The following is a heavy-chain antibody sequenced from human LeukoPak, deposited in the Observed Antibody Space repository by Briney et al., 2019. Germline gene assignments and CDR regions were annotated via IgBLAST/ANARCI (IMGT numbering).Heavy chain of an antibody. J-gene: IGHJ4*02. CDR2: ISSSGSTI. CDR3: AREMAARSRAVRFDY. V-gene: IGHV3-11*04. Sequence: GGSLRLSCAASGFTFSDYYMSWIRQAPGKGLEWVSYISSSGSTIYYADSVKGRFTISRDNAKNSLYRQMNSLRAEDTAVYYCAREMAARSRAVRFDYWGQGTLVTVSS. D-gene: IGHD6-6*01. CDR1: GFTFSDYY.